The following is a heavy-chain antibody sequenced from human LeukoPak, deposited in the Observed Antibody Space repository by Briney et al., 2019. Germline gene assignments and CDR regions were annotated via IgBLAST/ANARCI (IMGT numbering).Heavy chain of an antibody. J-gene: IGHJ4*02. CDR3: ARDRWGQLVY. CDR1: GFTFSSYS. CDR2: ISSSSSTI. V-gene: IGHV3-48*04. Sequence: GGSLRLSCAASGFTFSSYSMNWVRQAPGKGLEWVSYISSSSSTIYYADSVKGRFTISRDNAKNSLYLQMNSLRAEDTAVYYCARDRWGQLVYWGQGTLVTVSS. D-gene: IGHD6-13*01.